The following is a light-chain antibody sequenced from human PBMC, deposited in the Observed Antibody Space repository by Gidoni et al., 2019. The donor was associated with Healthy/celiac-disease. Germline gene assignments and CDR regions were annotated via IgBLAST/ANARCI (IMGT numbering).Light chain of an antibody. V-gene: IGKV4-1*01. CDR2: WAS. CDR3: QQYYSTPPYT. Sequence: IVMTQSQDSLAVSLGERATINCKSSKSVLYSSNNKNYLAWYQQKPGQPPKLLIYWASTRESGVPDRFSGSGSWTDFTLTISSLQAEDVAVYYCQQYYSTPPYTFGQGTKLEIK. J-gene: IGKJ2*01. CDR1: KSVLYSSNNKNY.